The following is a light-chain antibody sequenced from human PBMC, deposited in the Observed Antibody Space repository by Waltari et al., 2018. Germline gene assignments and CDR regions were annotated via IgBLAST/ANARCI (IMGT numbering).Light chain of an antibody. CDR1: SSAVGGSHS. Sequence: QSALTPPASVSGSPGQSINISCTGTSSAVGGSHSVSWYQQNQGKAPKLMLYEVSNRPSGVSNRFSGSKSGNTASLTISGLQAEDEADYYCSSYTSSSPYVFGTGTKVTVL. CDR2: EVS. CDR3: SSYTSSSPYV. J-gene: IGLJ1*01. V-gene: IGLV2-14*01.